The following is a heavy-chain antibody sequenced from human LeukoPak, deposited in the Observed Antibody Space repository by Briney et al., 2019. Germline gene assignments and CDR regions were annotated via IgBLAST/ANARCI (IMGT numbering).Heavy chain of an antibody. Sequence: GGSLRLSCAASGFTFSSYSMNWVRQAPGKGLEWVSSISSSSSYIYYADSVKGRFTISRDNAKKSLYLQMNSLRAEDTAVYFCARAPCGSPRCYTSYSDYWGQGTLVTVSS. J-gene: IGHJ4*02. CDR3: ARAPCGSPRCYTSYSDY. D-gene: IGHD2-2*02. CDR1: GFTFSSYS. V-gene: IGHV3-21*01. CDR2: ISSSSSYI.